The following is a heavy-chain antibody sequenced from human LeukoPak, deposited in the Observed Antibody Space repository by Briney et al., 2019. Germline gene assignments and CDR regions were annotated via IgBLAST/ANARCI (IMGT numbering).Heavy chain of an antibody. CDR3: ASWGTRITMVRGAPIFDY. J-gene: IGHJ4*02. V-gene: IGHV3-30*04. CDR1: GFTFSSYA. CDR2: ISYDGSNK. Sequence: PGRSLRLSCAASGFTFSSYAMHWVRQAPGKGLEWVAVISYDGSNKYYADSVKGRFTISRDNSKNTLYLQMNSLRAEDTAVYYCASWGTRITMVRGAPIFDYWGQGTLVTVSS. D-gene: IGHD3-10*01.